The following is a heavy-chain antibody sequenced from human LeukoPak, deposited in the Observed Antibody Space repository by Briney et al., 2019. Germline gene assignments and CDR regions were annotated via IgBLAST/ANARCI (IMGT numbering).Heavy chain of an antibody. V-gene: IGHV3-48*01. J-gene: IGHJ4*02. D-gene: IGHD6-19*01. CDR3: ARSSSGWYSP. Sequence: SVKGRFTISRDNAKNLLYLQMDSLRGEDTAVYYCARSSSGWYSPWGQGTLVTVSS.